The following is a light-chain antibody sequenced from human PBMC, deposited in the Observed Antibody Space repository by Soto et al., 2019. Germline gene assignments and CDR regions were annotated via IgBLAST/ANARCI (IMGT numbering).Light chain of an antibody. CDR1: NIDSRT. CDR3: QVWDNVDDHIYV. Sequence: LTQPPSVSVAPGQTATISCGENNIDSRTVHWYQQKPGQAPLLVVYDNSFRPSGIPNRFSGSNSGNTATLTISRVEAGDEADYYCQVWDNVDDHIYVFXTGTKVTV. J-gene: IGLJ1*01. CDR2: DNS. V-gene: IGLV3-21*02.